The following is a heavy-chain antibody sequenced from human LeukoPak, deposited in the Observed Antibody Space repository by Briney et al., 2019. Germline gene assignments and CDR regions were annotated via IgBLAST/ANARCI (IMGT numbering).Heavy chain of an antibody. CDR3: ATAPSRLGTYYYFDY. J-gene: IGHJ4*02. V-gene: IGHV4-59*01. CDR2: IYYSGST. D-gene: IGHD7-27*01. CDR1: GXSMXSXX. Sequence: SGXSMXSXXXXXXRXPXGXEXXXXXYIYYSGSTNYSPSLKRRVTISVDTSKNQFSLKLSSVTAADTAVYYCATAPSRLGTYYYFDYWGQGILVTVSS.